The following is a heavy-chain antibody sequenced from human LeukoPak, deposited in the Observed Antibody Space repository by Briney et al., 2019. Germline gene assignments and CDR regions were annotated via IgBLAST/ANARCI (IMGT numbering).Heavy chain of an antibody. J-gene: IGHJ4*02. V-gene: IGHV3-21*04. CDR2: ISSSSSYI. CDR3: AKLRAVVVPAAIEI. D-gene: IGHD2-2*01. CDR1: GFTFSSYS. Sequence: GGSLRLSCAASGFTFSSYSMNWVRQAPGKGLEWVSSISSSSSYIYYADSVKGRFTISRDNSKNTLYLQMNSLRAEDTAVYYCAKLRAVVVPAAIEIWGQGTLVTVSS.